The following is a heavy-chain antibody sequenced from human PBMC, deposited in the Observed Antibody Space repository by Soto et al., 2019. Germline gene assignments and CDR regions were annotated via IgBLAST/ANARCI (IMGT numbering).Heavy chain of an antibody. D-gene: IGHD1-20*01. CDR3: ARDLRYNWNYYYYYGMDV. J-gene: IGHJ6*02. Sequence: VGSLRLSCAASGFTFSSYAMHWVRQAPGKGLEWVAVISYDGSNKYYADSVKGRFTISRDNSKNTLYLQMNSLRAEDTAVYYCARDLRYNWNYYYYYGMDVWGQGTTVTVSS. CDR1: GFTFSSYA. CDR2: ISYDGSNK. V-gene: IGHV3-30-3*01.